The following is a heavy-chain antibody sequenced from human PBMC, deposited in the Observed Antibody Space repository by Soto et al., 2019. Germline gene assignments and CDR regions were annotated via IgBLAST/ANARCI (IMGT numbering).Heavy chain of an antibody. D-gene: IGHD5-18*01. CDR3: ARDKDTSMVTSWFDP. Sequence: QVQLVQSGAEVKRPGSSVKVSCKASGDTFNNYAISWVRQAPGQGLEWMGNIIPIFDTANYAQNFQGRVTITADESTSTAYIELSSLRSEDTAIYYCARDKDTSMVTSWFDPWGQGTLVTVSS. V-gene: IGHV1-69*15. CDR2: IIPIFDTA. CDR1: GDTFNNYA. J-gene: IGHJ5*02.